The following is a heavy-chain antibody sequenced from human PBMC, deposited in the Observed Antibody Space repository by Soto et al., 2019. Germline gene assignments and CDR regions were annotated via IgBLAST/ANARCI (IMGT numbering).Heavy chain of an antibody. Sequence: GGSLRLSCAASGFTFSSYAMSWVRQPPGKGLEWVSTISGGGGGTYYADSMKGHFTISRDNSKNTLYLQMNSLRAEDTAVYYCVRTSLVVAAATREDYWGQGTLVTVSS. D-gene: IGHD2-15*01. CDR1: GFTFSSYA. CDR3: VRTSLVVAAATREDY. V-gene: IGHV3-23*01. CDR2: ISGGGGGT. J-gene: IGHJ4*02.